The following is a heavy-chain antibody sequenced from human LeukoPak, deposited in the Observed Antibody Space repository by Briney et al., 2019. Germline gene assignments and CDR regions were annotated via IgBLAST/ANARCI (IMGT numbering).Heavy chain of an antibody. Sequence: GGSLRLSCAASGFTVSNNYMSWLRRAAGKGLEWVSLNSGGGTYYADSVKGRFTISRDNSKNTLYLQMNSLRAEDTAVYYCARNSGELGAWGQGTLVTVSS. J-gene: IGHJ5*02. D-gene: IGHD2-21*01. CDR3: ARNSGELGA. CDR2: NSGGGT. CDR1: GFTVSNNY. V-gene: IGHV3-53*01.